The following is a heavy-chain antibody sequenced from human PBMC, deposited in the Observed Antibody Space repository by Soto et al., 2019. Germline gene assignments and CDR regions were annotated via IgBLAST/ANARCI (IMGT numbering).Heavy chain of an antibody. J-gene: IGHJ6*02. Sequence: QVQLVESGGGVVQPGRSLRLSCAASGFTFSSYGMHWVRQAPGKGLEWVAVIWYDGSNKYYADSVKGRFTISRDNSKNTLYLQMNSLRAEDTAVYYCARDPIQRRSYSNYYYYGMDVWGQGTTVTVSS. CDR3: ARDPIQRRSYSNYYYYGMDV. D-gene: IGHD1-26*01. CDR2: IWYDGSNK. V-gene: IGHV3-33*01. CDR1: GFTFSSYG.